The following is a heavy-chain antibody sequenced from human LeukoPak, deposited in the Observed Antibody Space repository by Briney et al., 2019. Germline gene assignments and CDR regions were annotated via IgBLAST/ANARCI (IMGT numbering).Heavy chain of an antibody. J-gene: IGHJ5*02. D-gene: IGHD6-13*01. V-gene: IGHV4-34*01. CDR3: ARGIAAAGTFANWFDP. CDR1: GGSFSGYY. Sequence: PSETLSLTCAVYGGSFSGYYWSWIRQPPGKGLEWIGEINHSGSTNYNPSLKSRVTISVDTSKNQFSLKLSSVTAADTAVYYCARGIAAAGTFANWFDPWGQGTLVTVSS. CDR2: INHSGST.